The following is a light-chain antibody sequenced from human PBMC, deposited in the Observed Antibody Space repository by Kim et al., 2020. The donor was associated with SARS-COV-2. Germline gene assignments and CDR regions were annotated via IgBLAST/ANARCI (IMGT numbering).Light chain of an antibody. V-gene: IGKV1-5*03. Sequence: ASLGDRVAITCRASQGVSDWLAWYQQKPGEAPKLLIYKASSLETDVPSRFSGSGFGTEFTLTIEGLQPDDFATYYCQHYNSFPYTFGQGTKVDIK. CDR2: KAS. CDR1: QGVSDW. CDR3: QHYNSFPYT. J-gene: IGKJ2*01.